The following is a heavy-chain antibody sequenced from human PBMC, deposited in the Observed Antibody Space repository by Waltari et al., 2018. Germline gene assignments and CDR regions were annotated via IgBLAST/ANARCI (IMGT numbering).Heavy chain of an antibody. CDR1: GGSISSGGYS. CDR3: ARESGSYSDAFDI. CDR2: IYHSGST. D-gene: IGHD1-26*01. V-gene: IGHV4-30-2*01. J-gene: IGHJ3*02. Sequence: QLQLQESGSGLVKPSQTLSLTCAVPGGSISSGGYSWSWIRQPPGKGLEWIGYIYHSGSTYYNPSLKSRVTISVDRSKNQFSLKLSSVTAADTAVYYCARESGSYSDAFDIWGQGTMVTVSS.